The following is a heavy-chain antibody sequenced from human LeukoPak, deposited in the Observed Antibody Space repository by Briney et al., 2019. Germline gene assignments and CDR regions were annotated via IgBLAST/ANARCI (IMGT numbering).Heavy chain of an antibody. J-gene: IGHJ4*02. CDR2: ISTHTGDT. CDR1: GYTFTIYG. CDR3: ARDRRLSVDIAMAPFDY. V-gene: IGHV1-18*04. Sequence: ASVKVSCKASGYTFTIYGITWVRQAPGQGLEWMGWISTHTGDTNYAQKLQARVTMTTDTSTSTACMELRSLRSDDTAVYYCARDRRLSVDIAMAPFDYWGQGTLVTVSS. D-gene: IGHD5-18*01.